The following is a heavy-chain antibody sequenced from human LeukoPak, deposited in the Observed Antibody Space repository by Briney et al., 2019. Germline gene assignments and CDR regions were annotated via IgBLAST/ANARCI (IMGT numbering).Heavy chain of an antibody. CDR3: ARLSGYGLHYYYYMDV. CDR1: GGSISSSSYY. D-gene: IGHD5-12*01. V-gene: IGHV4-39*07. J-gene: IGHJ6*03. Sequence: SETLSLTCTVSGGSISSSSYYWGWIRQPPGKGLEWIGSIYYSGSTYYNPSLKSRVIISVDTSKNQFSLKLSSVTAADTAVYYCARLSGYGLHYYYYMDVWGSGTTVTVSS. CDR2: IYYSGST.